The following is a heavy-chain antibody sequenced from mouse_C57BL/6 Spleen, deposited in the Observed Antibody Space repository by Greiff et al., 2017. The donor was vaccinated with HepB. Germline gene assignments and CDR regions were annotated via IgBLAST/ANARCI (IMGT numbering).Heavy chain of an antibody. D-gene: IGHD2-2*01. Sequence: EVHLVESGGGLVKPGGSLKLSCAASGFTFSDYGMHWVRQAPEKGLEWVAYISSGSSTIYYADTVKGRFTVSRDNTKNTLFLQMTSLRSEDTAMYYCARPGGGGYNWYFDVWGTGTTVTVSS. CDR1: GFTFSDYG. CDR2: ISSGSSTI. J-gene: IGHJ1*03. V-gene: IGHV5-17*01. CDR3: ARPGGGGYNWYFDV.